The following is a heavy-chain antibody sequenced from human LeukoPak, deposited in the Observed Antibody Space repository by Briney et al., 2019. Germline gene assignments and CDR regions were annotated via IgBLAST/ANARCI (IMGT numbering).Heavy chain of an antibody. Sequence: PSETLSLTCTVSGGSISSYYWSWIRQPPGKGLERIGYIYYSGSTNYNPSLKSRVTISVDTSKNQFSLKLSSVTAADTAVYYCARQTAIWFGEGDWFDPWGQGTLVTVSS. CDR2: IYYSGST. J-gene: IGHJ5*02. V-gene: IGHV4-59*08. CDR3: ARQTAIWFGEGDWFDP. CDR1: GGSISSYY. D-gene: IGHD3-10*01.